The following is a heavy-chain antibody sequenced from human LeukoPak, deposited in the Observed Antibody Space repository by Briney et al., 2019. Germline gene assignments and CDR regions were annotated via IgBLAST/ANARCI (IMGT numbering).Heavy chain of an antibody. Sequence: SETLSLTCAVYGGSISSYYWTWIRQSPGKELEWIGYIFYSGSTNYNPSLKSRVTISIDTSKNQFSLKLSSVTAADTAVYYCARGRLAAAPYFDYWGQGTLVTVSS. V-gene: IGHV4-59*01. CDR1: GGSISSYY. CDR3: ARGRLAAAPYFDY. J-gene: IGHJ4*02. D-gene: IGHD6-13*01. CDR2: IFYSGST.